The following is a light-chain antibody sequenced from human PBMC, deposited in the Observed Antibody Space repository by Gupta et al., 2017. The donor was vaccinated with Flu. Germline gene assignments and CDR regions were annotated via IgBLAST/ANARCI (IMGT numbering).Light chain of an antibody. Sequence: GDRVTITCRASQSISSWLAWYQQKPGKAPKLLIYKASSLESGVPSRFSGSGSGTEFTLTISSLQPDDFATYYCQQYSSYSGTFGQGTKVEIK. V-gene: IGKV1-5*03. CDR1: QSISSW. CDR2: KAS. J-gene: IGKJ1*01. CDR3: QQYSSYSGT.